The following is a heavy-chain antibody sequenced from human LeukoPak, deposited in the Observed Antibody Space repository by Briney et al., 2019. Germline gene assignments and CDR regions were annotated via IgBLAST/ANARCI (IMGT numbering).Heavy chain of an antibody. CDR3: ARAGPCFGCDCYPYIDY. D-gene: IGHD2-21*02. V-gene: IGHV3-20*04. CDR2: INWNGGSST. J-gene: IGHJ4*02. Sequence: GGSLRLSCAASGFTFDDYGMSWVRQAPGKGLEWVSRINWNGGSSTGYADSVKGRFTISRDNAKNSLYLQMNSLRAEDTALYYCARAGPCFGCDCYPYIDYWGQGTLVTVSS. CDR1: GFTFDDYG.